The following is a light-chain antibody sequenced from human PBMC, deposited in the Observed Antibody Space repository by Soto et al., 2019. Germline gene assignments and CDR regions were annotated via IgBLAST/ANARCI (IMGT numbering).Light chain of an antibody. CDR3: LQYYDYRT. CDR2: GAS. V-gene: IGKV3-15*01. J-gene: IGKJ1*01. Sequence: EIVMTQSRSTLSASPGVRSTLACRASQSVRSNLAWYQQKLGQAPRLLIYGASTRATGIPARFSGTGSGTEFTLTISSLKPDDFATYYCLQYYDYRTFGQGTKVDIK. CDR1: QSVRSN.